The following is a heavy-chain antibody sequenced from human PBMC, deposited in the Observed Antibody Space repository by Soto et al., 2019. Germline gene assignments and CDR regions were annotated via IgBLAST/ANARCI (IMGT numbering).Heavy chain of an antibody. CDR1: GFNFSIYW. V-gene: IGHV3-74*01. CDR2: ISNDGNST. Sequence: GGSLRLSCVASGFNFSIYWMHWVRQAPGKGLVWVSRISNDGNSTSYRDSVKGRFTISRDNTKNTLYLQMNSLRTEDTAVFYCARELGKRGFGSWGQGTVVTVSS. CDR3: ARELGKRGFGS. D-gene: IGHD3-16*01. J-gene: IGHJ4*02.